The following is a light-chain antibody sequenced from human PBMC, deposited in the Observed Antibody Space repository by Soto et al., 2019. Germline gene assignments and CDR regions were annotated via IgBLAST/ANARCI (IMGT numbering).Light chain of an antibody. CDR1: QSVSSY. J-gene: IGKJ5*01. Sequence: EIVLRQSPATLSLSPGERVTLSCRASQSVSSYLVWYQQKPGQAPRLLIYDASNRATGIPARFSGYGSGTDFTLTITSLEPEDFAVYYCQQRSNWPPTFGQGTRLEI. V-gene: IGKV3-11*01. CDR2: DAS. CDR3: QQRSNWPPT.